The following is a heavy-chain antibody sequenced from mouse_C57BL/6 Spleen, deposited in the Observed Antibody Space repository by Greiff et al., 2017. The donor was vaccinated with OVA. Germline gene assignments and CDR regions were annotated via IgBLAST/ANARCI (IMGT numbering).Heavy chain of an antibody. CDR3: ARDGTTVVAPGWFAY. CDR2: INPSNGGT. V-gene: IGHV1-53*01. Sequence: VQLQQSGTELVKPGASVQLSCKASGYTFTSYWMHWVKQRPGQGLEWIGNINPSNGGTNYNEKFKSKATLTVDKSSSTAYMQLSSLTSEDSAVYYCARDGTTVVAPGWFAYWGQGTLVTVSA. D-gene: IGHD1-1*01. CDR1: GYTFTSYW. J-gene: IGHJ3*01.